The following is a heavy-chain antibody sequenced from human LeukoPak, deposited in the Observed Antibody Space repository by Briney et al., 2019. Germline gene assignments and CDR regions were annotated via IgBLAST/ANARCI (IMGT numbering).Heavy chain of an antibody. D-gene: IGHD5-12*01. CDR2: ISYDGSNK. CDR1: GFTLSSYA. V-gene: IGHV3-30-3*01. CDR3: ARGFGAYSGYDLGSGY. Sequence: GGSLRLSCAASGFTLSSYAMHWARQAPGKGLEWVADISYDGSNKYYADSVKGRFTISRDNSKNTLYLQMNSLRAEDTAVYYCARGFGAYSGYDLGSGYWGQGTLVTVSS. J-gene: IGHJ4*02.